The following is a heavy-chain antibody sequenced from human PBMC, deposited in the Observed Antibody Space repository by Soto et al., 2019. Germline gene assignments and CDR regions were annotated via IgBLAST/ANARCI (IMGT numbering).Heavy chain of an antibody. CDR1: GFTFSSYG. Sequence: PGGSLRLSCAASGFTFSSYGMHWVRQAPGKGLEWVSYISSSSSTIYYADSVKGRFTISRDNAKNSLYLQMNSLRDEDTAVYYCARVGRSSVLVPAASCMDVWGQGTTVTVSS. D-gene: IGHD2-2*01. J-gene: IGHJ6*02. CDR2: ISSSSSTI. CDR3: ARVGRSSVLVPAASCMDV. V-gene: IGHV3-48*02.